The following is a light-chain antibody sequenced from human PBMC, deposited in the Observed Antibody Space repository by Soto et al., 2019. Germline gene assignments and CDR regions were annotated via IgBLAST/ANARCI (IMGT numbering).Light chain of an antibody. CDR1: QSISSNY. J-gene: IGKJ1*01. Sequence: EIVLTQSPGTLSFSPGERATLSCRASQSISSNYLAWYQQKPGQAPRLLIYGASSRATGIPDRFSGSGSGTDCTLTISRMEPEDFAVYYCQQYESSRTFGQGTKVEIK. CDR3: QQYESSRT. CDR2: GAS. V-gene: IGKV3-20*01.